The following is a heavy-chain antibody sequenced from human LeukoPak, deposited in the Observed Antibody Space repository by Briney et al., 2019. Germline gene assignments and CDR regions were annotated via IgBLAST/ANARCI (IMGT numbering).Heavy chain of an antibody. CDR2: ISWNSGSI. D-gene: IGHD3-22*01. V-gene: IGHV3-9*01. J-gene: IGHJ4*02. Sequence: GGSLRLSCAASGFTFDDYAMHWVRQAPGKGLEWVSGISWNSGSIGYADSVKGRFTISRDNAKNSLYLQMNSLRAEGTALYYCAKDNSYYDSSGYNYFDYWGQGTLVTVSS. CDR1: GFTFDDYA. CDR3: AKDNSYYDSSGYNYFDY.